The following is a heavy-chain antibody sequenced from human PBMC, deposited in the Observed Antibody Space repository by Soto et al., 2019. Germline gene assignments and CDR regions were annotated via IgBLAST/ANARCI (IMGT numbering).Heavy chain of an antibody. V-gene: IGHV3-30-3*01. CDR1: GFSFSSYD. D-gene: IGHD2-2*01. CDR3: ARDRYSTTSCPGY. CDR2: VSYDGSNK. Sequence: PGGSLRRSCAASGFSFSSYDMHWVRQPPGKGLEWVAVVSYDGSNKYYADSVKGRFTISRDNSKNTLYLQMNSLRAEDTAVYYCARDRYSTTSCPGYWGQGTLVTVSS. J-gene: IGHJ4*02.